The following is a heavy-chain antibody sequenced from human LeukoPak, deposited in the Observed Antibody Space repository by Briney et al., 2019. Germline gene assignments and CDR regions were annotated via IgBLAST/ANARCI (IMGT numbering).Heavy chain of an antibody. Sequence: ASVKVSCKASGYTFTDYFIHWVRQAPGQGLERMGWINPNSGATKYGQKFQGRVTMTRDTSISTAYMELSSLKTDDTAVFYCARDKYPGDFDYWGQGTLVTVSS. V-gene: IGHV1-2*02. CDR2: INPNSGAT. D-gene: IGHD6-6*01. J-gene: IGHJ4*02. CDR3: ARDKYPGDFDY. CDR1: GYTFTDYF.